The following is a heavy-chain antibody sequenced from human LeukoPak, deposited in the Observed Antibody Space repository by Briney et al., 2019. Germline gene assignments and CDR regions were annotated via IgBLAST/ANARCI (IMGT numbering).Heavy chain of an antibody. V-gene: IGHV3-23*01. CDR1: GFTFSSHA. D-gene: IGHD7-27*01. CDR3: AREDDSWGPNNLDL. CDR2: TSGSGGST. Sequence: GGSLRLSCAASGFTFSSHAMTWVRQAPGKGLEWVSITSGSGGSTDYADSVKGRFTISRDNSKNTLYLQMNSLRAEDTAVYYCAREDDSWGPNNLDLWGQGTMVTVSS. J-gene: IGHJ3*01.